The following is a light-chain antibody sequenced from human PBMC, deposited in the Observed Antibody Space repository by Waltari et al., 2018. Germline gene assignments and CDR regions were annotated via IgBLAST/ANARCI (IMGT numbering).Light chain of an antibody. CDR2: AAS. J-gene: IGKJ1*01. V-gene: IGKV1-39*01. Sequence: DIQMTQSPSSLSASVGDRVTITCRASQTISRYLNCYQQKPGKAPNLLIYAASSLQGGVPSRFSGSGSGIDFTLIITSLQPEDFATYYCQQTYSFTRTFGQGTKVEIK. CDR1: QTISRY. CDR3: QQTYSFTRT.